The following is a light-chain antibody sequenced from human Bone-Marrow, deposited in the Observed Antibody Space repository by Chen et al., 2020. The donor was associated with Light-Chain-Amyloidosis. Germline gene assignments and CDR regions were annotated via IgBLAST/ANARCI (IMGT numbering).Light chain of an antibody. CDR2: RDT. J-gene: IGLJ3*02. V-gene: IGLV3-25*03. CDR1: DLPTKY. Sequence: SYELSQPPSVSVSPGQTARITCSGDDLPTKYTYLYQHKPGQAPELVLHRDTERPSGLSDRFSCSSSKTTATLTIGGVQAEDEADYHSQSADRSDSYGGVFGGGTKLTVL. CDR3: QSADRSDSYGGV.